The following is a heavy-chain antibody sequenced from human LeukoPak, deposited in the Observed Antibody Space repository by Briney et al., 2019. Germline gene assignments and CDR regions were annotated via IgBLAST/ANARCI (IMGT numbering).Heavy chain of an antibody. D-gene: IGHD4-17*01. CDR1: GFTFSSYG. CDR2: IRYDGSNK. J-gene: IGHJ6*03. V-gene: IGHV3-30*02. CDR3: AKDHYGASQYYYYMDV. Sequence: GGSLRLSCAASGFTFSSYGMHWVRQAPGKGLEWVAFIRYDGSNKYYADSVKGRFTISRDDSKNTLYLQMNSLRAEDTAVYYCAKDHYGASQYYYYMDVWGKGTTVTVSS.